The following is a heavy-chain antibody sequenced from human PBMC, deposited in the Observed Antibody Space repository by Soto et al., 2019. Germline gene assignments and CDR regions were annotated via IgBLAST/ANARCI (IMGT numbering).Heavy chain of an antibody. D-gene: IGHD3-16*01. Sequence: SETLSLTCTVSGGSISSYYWSWIRQPPGKGLEWIGYIYYSGSTNSNPSLNSRVTISVDTSKNQFSLKLSSVSAADTAVYYCARGGALDGWGQGTLVTVSS. CDR3: ARGGALDG. CDR1: GGSISSYY. V-gene: IGHV4-59*01. J-gene: IGHJ4*02. CDR2: IYYSGST.